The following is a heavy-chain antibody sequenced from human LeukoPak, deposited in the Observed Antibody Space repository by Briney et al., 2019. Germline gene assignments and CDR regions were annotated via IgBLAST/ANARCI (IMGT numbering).Heavy chain of an antibody. CDR1: GFTFSSYG. CDR3: ARSYSSSRGTFDY. V-gene: IGHV3-21*01. D-gene: IGHD6-6*01. J-gene: IGHJ4*02. CDR2: ITSSSSYI. Sequence: WGSLTLSCAASGFTFSSYGLNWVGPGPGQGLEWVSSITSSSSYIYYADSVKGRFTISSDNAKNSLYLQMNSLRAEDTAVYYCARSYSSSRGTFDYWGQGTLVTVSS.